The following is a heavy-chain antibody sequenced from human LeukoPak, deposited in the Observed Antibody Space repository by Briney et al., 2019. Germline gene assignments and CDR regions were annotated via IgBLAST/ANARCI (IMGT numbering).Heavy chain of an antibody. CDR2: INSDGSST. CDR1: GFTFSSYW. J-gene: IGHJ4*02. Sequence: GGSLRLSCAASGFTFSSYWMHWVRQAPGKGLVWVSRINSDGSSTTYADSVKGRFTISRDNAENTLYLQMNSLRAEDTAVYYCTRRYYSDSSGYYLFDYWGQGTLVTVSS. V-gene: IGHV3-74*03. CDR3: TRRYYSDSSGYYLFDY. D-gene: IGHD3-22*01.